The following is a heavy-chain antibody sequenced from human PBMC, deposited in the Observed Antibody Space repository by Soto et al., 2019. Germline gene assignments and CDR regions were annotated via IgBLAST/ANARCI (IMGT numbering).Heavy chain of an antibody. CDR1: GGSISSGGYY. CDR2: IYNSGST. V-gene: IGHV4-31*03. J-gene: IGHJ5*02. D-gene: IGHD1-26*01. Sequence: QVQLQESGPGLVKPSQTLSLTCTVSGGSISSGGYYWSWIRQHPGKGLEWIGYIYNSGSTYYNPSLQSRLTFSVDTSKNQFSLKLSSVTAADTAVYYCARSTAPPGNWFDPWGQGTLVTVSS. CDR3: ARSTAPPGNWFDP.